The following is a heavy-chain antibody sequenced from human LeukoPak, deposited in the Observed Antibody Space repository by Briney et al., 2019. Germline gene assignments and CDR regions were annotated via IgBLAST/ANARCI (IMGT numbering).Heavy chain of an antibody. V-gene: IGHV3-7*01. CDR1: GFTFSSYW. CDR2: IKQDGSEK. J-gene: IGHJ3*01. Sequence: PGGSLRLSCAASGFTFSSYWMSWVRQAPGKGLEWVANIKQDGSEKYYVDSVKGRFTISRDNAKNSLYLQMNSLRAEDTAVYYCARHTASAVAGHDAFDVWGQGTLVTVSS. D-gene: IGHD6-19*01. CDR3: ARHTASAVAGHDAFDV.